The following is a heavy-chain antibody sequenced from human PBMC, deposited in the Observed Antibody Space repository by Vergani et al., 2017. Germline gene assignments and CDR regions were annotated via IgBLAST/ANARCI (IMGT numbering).Heavy chain of an antibody. V-gene: IGHV1-2*02. CDR3: ARDPHSGGWRGGDFDY. J-gene: IGHJ4*02. Sequence: HLVQSGSEVNNPVSSLKVSCKASGYTFTCYYMHWVRHAPGQGLEFMGWINPNSGGTNYAQKFQGRVTMTRDTSISTAYMELSRLRSDDTAVYYCARDPHSGGWRGGDFDYWGQGTLVTVSS. CDR2: INPNSGGT. D-gene: IGHD6-19*01. CDR1: GYTFTCYY.